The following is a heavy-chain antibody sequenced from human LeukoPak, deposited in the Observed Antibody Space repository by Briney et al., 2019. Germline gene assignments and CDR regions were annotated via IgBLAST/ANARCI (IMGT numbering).Heavy chain of an antibody. CDR2: ISYDGTNK. Sequence: PGGSLRLSCAASGFTFSSYGMHWVRQAPGKGLEWVAVISYDGTNKYYADSVKGRFTISRDNSKNTMYLQMNSLRAKDTDMYYCARAPMFYDSSGFGGAFDIWGQGTMVTVSS. D-gene: IGHD3-22*01. CDR1: GFTFSSYG. J-gene: IGHJ3*02. V-gene: IGHV3-30*19. CDR3: ARAPMFYDSSGFGGAFDI.